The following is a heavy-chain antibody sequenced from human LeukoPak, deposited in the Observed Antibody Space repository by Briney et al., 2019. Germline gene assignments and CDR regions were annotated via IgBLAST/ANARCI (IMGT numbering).Heavy chain of an antibody. CDR1: GGSISSYY. CDR2: FHYSGST. V-gene: IGHV4-59*01. Sequence: SETLSLTCTVSGGSISSYYWSWIRQPPGKGLQWIGCFHYSGSTNYNPSLKSRVTISVDTSKNQFSLKLSSVTAADTAVYYCARDGAYCSGGSCYSPFDYWGQGTLVTVSS. CDR3: ARDGAYCSGGSCYSPFDY. J-gene: IGHJ4*02. D-gene: IGHD2-15*01.